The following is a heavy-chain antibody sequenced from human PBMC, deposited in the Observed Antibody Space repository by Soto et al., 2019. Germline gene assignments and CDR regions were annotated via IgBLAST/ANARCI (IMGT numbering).Heavy chain of an antibody. CDR3: ARDNDRLQLGGNYYYILDV. Sequence: QVQLVQSGAEMKEPGSSVKVSCKTSGGTFSSSAISWLRQAPGQGLEWMGGIIPLFRTPDYAQKFQGRVTIAADESTSTAYMELSSLRPEDPAVYYCARDNDRLQLGGNYYYILDVWGQGTTITVSS. CDR2: IIPLFRTP. J-gene: IGHJ6*02. D-gene: IGHD4-4*01. V-gene: IGHV1-69*12. CDR1: GGTFSSSA.